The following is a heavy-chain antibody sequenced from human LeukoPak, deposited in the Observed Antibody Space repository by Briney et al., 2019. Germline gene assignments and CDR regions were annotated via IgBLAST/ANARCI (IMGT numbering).Heavy chain of an antibody. V-gene: IGHV3-21*01. D-gene: IGHD3-10*02. CDR2: ISSSSSYI. Sequence: VKPGGSLRLSCAASGFTFSSYSMNWVRQAPGKGLEWVSSISSSSSYIYYADSVKGRFTISRDNAKNSLYLQMNSLRAEDTAVYYCASLYSGSYLAGSALDYWGQGTLVTVSS. J-gene: IGHJ4*02. CDR3: ASLYSGSYLAGSALDY. CDR1: GFTFSSYS.